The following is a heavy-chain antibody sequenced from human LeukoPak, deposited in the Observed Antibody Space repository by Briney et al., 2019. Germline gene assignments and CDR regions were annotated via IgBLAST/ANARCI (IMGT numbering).Heavy chain of an antibody. CDR3: ARMRKQVGSSYFDP. J-gene: IGHJ5*02. Sequence: GGSLRLSCVASEFTVSTNYMTWVRQAPGKGLEWVSVIYSGGNTYYADSVKGRFIIPRDISKNIMYLQMNSLRFEDMTVYYCARMRKQVGSSYFDPWGQGTLVTVSS. D-gene: IGHD1-26*01. CDR1: EFTVSTNY. CDR2: IYSGGNT. V-gene: IGHV3-53*01.